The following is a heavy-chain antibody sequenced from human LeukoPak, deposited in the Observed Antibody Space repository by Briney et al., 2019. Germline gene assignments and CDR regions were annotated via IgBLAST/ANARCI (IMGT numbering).Heavy chain of an antibody. D-gene: IGHD3-22*01. V-gene: IGHV3-7*05. CDR3: AREGYYDSSGFLGFYYYGMDV. CDR1: GFTFSNYW. Sequence: GGSLRLFCAPSGFTFSNYWMSWVRQATGKGLEWVANIKQDGGEKHYVDSVKGRYTISRGNAQNSLYLQMHSLRAEDTAVYYCAREGYYDSSGFLGFYYYGMDVWGQGTTVIVSS. J-gene: IGHJ6*02. CDR2: IKQDGGEK.